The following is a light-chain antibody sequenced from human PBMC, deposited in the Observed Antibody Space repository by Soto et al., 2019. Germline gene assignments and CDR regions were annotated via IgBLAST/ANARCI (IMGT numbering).Light chain of an antibody. CDR2: DVS. CDR1: SSDVGGYNY. J-gene: IGLJ3*02. Sequence: QSVLTQPRSVSGSPGQSVTISCTGTSSDVGGYNYVSWYQQHPGKAPKLMIYDVSKWPSGVPDRFSGSKSGNTASLTISGLQAEDEADYYCCSYAGNSLWVFGGGTMLTVL. CDR3: CSYAGNSLWV. V-gene: IGLV2-11*01.